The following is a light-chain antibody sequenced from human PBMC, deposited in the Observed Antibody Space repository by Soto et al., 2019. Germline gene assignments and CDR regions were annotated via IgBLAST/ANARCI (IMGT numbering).Light chain of an antibody. V-gene: IGLV1-40*01. CDR3: QSYDSSLSGYVV. CDR2: GNS. CDR1: RSNIGAGYD. J-gene: IGLJ2*01. Sequence: QSVLTQPPSVSRAPGQRVTISCTGSRSNIGAGYDVHWYQQLPGTAPKLLIYGNSNRPSGVPDRFSGSKSGTSASLAITGLQAEDEADYYCQSYDSSLSGYVVFGGGTKLTVL.